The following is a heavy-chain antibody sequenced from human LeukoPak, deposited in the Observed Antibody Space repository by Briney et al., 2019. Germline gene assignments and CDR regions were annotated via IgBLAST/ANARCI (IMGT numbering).Heavy chain of an antibody. Sequence: ASVKVSCKASGYTFTSYDINWVRQATGQGLEWMGWMNPNSSHPGYAQKFQGRVTMTRDTSISTAYMELSSLRSEDTAVYYCARGLYDFSGSYYFDYWGQGTLVTVSS. V-gene: IGHV1-8*01. CDR1: GYTFTSYD. J-gene: IGHJ4*02. CDR3: ARGLYDFSGSYYFDY. CDR2: MNPNSSHP. D-gene: IGHD3/OR15-3a*01.